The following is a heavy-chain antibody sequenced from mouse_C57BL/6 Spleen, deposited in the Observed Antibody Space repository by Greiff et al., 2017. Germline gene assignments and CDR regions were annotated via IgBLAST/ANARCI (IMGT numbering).Heavy chain of an antibody. CDR3: AKSGSSWDYYAMDY. D-gene: IGHD1-1*01. V-gene: IGHV1-31*01. CDR2: IYPYNGVS. J-gene: IGHJ4*01. Sequence: VHVKQPGPELVKPGASVKISCKASGYSFTGYYMHWVKQSHGNILDWIGYIYPYNGVSSYNHKFKGKATLTVDKSSSTAYMELRSLTSEDSAVYFVAKSGSSWDYYAMDYWGQGTSVTVSS. CDR1: GYSFTGYY.